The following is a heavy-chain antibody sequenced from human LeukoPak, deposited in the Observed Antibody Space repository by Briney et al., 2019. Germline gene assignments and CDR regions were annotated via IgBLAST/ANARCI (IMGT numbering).Heavy chain of an antibody. V-gene: IGHV3-23*01. Sequence: QAGGSLRLSCTASGFTFSSYDMSWVRQAPGKGLEWVSGISGSGGSTYYADSVKGRFTISRDNSKSTLYLQMNSLRAEDTAVYYCAKAGGDNYGDSYDAFDIWGQGTMVTVSS. J-gene: IGHJ3*02. CDR3: AKAGGDNYGDSYDAFDI. CDR1: GFTFSSYD. CDR2: ISGSGGST. D-gene: IGHD4-17*01.